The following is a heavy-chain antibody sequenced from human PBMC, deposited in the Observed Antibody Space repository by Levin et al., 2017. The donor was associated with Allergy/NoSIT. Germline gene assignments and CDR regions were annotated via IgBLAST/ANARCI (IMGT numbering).Heavy chain of an antibody. CDR2: IYYSGST. Sequence: SETLSLTCTVSGGSISSYYWSWIRQPPGKGLEWIGYIYYSGSTNYNPSLKSRVTISVDTSKNQFSLKLSSVTAADTAVYYCARDFEAVTTNGGWYYFDYWGQGTLVTVSS. D-gene: IGHD4-17*01. CDR3: ARDFEAVTTNGGWYYFDY. CDR1: GGSISSYY. V-gene: IGHV4-59*01. J-gene: IGHJ4*02.